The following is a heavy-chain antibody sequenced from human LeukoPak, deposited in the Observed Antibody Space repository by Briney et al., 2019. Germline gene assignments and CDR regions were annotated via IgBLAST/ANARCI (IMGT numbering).Heavy chain of an antibody. V-gene: IGHV3-13*01. CDR1: GFTFSNYD. CDR2: FHTAGDI. D-gene: IGHD2-2*01. Sequence: GGSLRLSCAASGFTFSNYDMHWVRHATGKGLEWVSAFHTAGDIHYSGSVKGRFATSRENAKNSFYLQMNNLRAGDTAVYYCARGSCSSRSCYKRVNGLDVWGQGTPVTVSS. J-gene: IGHJ6*02. CDR3: ARGSCSSRSCYKRVNGLDV.